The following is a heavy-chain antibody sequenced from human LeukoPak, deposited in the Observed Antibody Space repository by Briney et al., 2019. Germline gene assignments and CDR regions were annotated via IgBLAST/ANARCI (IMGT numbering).Heavy chain of an antibody. V-gene: IGHV3-23*01. CDR1: GFPFTLYN. J-gene: IGHJ4*02. CDR3: AKDPPYYYGSGSYYKTGTFLFDY. D-gene: IGHD3-10*01. CDR2: ISGSGGST. Sequence: GGSLRLSCEVSGFPFTLYNMNWVRQAPGKGLEWVSAISGSGGSTYYADSVKGRFTISRDNSKNTLYLQMNSLRAEDTAVYYCAKDPPYYYGSGSYYKTGTFLFDYWGQGTLVTVSS.